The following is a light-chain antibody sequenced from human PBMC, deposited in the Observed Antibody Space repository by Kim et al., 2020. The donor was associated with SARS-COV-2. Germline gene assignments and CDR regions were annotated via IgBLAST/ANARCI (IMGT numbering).Light chain of an antibody. CDR2: DAS. V-gene: IGKV3-20*01. J-gene: IGKJ2*02. Sequence: LSPVETATLSCRASRTVAGNYLAWYQQKPGQAPRLLIFDASTRAPGISDRFSGSGSGTDFTLTISRLEPEDFAVYHCQQYGTSPCTFGQGTKLEI. CDR3: QQYGTSPCT. CDR1: RTVAGNY.